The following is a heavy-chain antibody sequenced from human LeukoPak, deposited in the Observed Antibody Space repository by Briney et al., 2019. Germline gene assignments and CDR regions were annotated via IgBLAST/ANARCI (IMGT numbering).Heavy chain of an antibody. V-gene: IGHV4-34*01. D-gene: IGHD3-10*01. CDR1: GGSFSGYY. J-gene: IGHJ4*02. CDR3: ARVTMVRGVKYYFDY. Sequence: SQTLSLTCAVYGGSFSGYYWSWIRQPPGKGLEWIGEINHSGSTNYNPSLKSRVTISVDTSKNQFSLKLSSVTAADTAVYYCARVTMVRGVKYYFDYWGQGTLVTVSS. CDR2: INHSGST.